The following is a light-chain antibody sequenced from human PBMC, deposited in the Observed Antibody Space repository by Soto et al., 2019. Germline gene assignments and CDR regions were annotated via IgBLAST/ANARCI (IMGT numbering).Light chain of an antibody. CDR1: NIGTTS. CDR2: YDS. V-gene: IGLV3-21*04. CDR3: QVWDSSRDHVV. Sequence: SYELTQPPSVSVAPGETANITFGGNNIGTTSVHWYQQKPGQAPVLVIFYDSSRPSGIPEGFSGSKSGNTATLTISRVEAGDEADYYCQVWDSSRDHVVFGGGTKLTVL. J-gene: IGLJ3*02.